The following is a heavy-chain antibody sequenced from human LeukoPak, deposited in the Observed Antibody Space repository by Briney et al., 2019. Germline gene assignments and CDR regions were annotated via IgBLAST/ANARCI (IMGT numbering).Heavy chain of an antibody. CDR3: ARTTYYYDSSGYYYYYFDF. CDR1: GGSISSYY. D-gene: IGHD3-22*01. J-gene: IGHJ4*02. Sequence: SETPSLTCTVSGGSISSYYWSWIRQPPGKGLEWIGYIYYSGSTNYNPSLKSRVTLLVDTSKNQLSLKLSSVTAADTAMYYCARTTYYYDSSGYYYYYFDFWGQGTLVTVSS. CDR2: IYYSGST. V-gene: IGHV4-59*01.